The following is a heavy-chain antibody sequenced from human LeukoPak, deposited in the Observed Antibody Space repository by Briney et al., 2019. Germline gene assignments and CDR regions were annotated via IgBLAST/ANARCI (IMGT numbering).Heavy chain of an antibody. CDR2: FDPENTEI. CDR1: GNTLRELP. CDR3: ATRGSDFWSGFDY. Sequence: ASVKVSCKLSGNTLRELPIQWVRQAGGKGLEWMAGFDPENTEIVYAQKFQGRVTMTEDTSTNTAYMELTSLTSDDTALYYCATRGSDFWSGFDYWGQGTQVTVSS. J-gene: IGHJ4*02. V-gene: IGHV1-24*01. D-gene: IGHD3-3*01.